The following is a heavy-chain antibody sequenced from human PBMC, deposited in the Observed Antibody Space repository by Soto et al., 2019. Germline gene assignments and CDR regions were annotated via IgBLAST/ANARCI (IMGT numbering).Heavy chain of an antibody. CDR3: ARDVYYYDSIGYYFYX. CDR2: ISSSSSYI. V-gene: IGHV3-21*01. Sequence: LRLSCAASGFTFSSYSMNCVRQAPGKGLEWVSSISSSSSYIYYADSVKVRFTISRDNAKNSLYLQMNSLRAEDTSVYYCARDVYYYDSIGYYFYXWGQGTLVTVSX. D-gene: IGHD3-22*01. CDR1: GFTFSSYS. J-gene: IGHJ4*02.